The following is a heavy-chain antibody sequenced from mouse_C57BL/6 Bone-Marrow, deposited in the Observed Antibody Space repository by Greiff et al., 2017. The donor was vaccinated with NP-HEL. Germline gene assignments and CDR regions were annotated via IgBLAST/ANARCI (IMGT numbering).Heavy chain of an antibody. J-gene: IGHJ2*01. CDR2: IDPSDSYT. Sequence: QVHVKQPGAELVMPGASVKLSCKASGYTFTSYWMHWVKQRPGQGLEWIGEIDPSDSYTNYNQKFKGKSTLTVDKSSSTAYMQLSSLTSEDSAVYYCARGDDYDVYFDYWGQGTTLTVSS. D-gene: IGHD2-4*01. V-gene: IGHV1-69*01. CDR1: GYTFTSYW. CDR3: ARGDDYDVYFDY.